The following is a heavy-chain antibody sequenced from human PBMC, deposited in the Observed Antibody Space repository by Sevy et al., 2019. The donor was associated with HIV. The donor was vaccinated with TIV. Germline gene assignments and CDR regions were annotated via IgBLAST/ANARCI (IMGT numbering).Heavy chain of an antibody. CDR3: AKDMYYYDSSGVVY. J-gene: IGHJ4*02. CDR1: GFTFDDYT. Sequence: GGSLRLSCAASGFTFDDYTMHWVRQAPGKGLEWVSLISWDGGSTYYADSVKGRFTISRDNSKNSLYLQMNSLRTEDTALYYCAKDMYYYDSSGVVYWGQGTLVTVSS. CDR2: ISWDGGST. V-gene: IGHV3-43*01. D-gene: IGHD3-22*01.